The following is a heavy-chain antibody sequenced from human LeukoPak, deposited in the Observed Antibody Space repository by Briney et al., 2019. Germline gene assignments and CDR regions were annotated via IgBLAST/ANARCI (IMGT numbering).Heavy chain of an antibody. J-gene: IGHJ6*03. D-gene: IGHD3-22*01. CDR2: ASYSGNT. CDR1: GASISSSTYY. V-gene: IGHV4-39*07. CDR3: ARGRYYDSSGYYLPYYYYYMDV. Sequence: SETLSLTCTVSGASISSSTYYWGWIRQPPGKGLEWIGSASYSGNTYYNPSLKSRVTILVDTSKNQFSLKMTSVTAADTAVYYCARGRYYDSSGYYLPYYYYYMDVWGKGTTVTISS.